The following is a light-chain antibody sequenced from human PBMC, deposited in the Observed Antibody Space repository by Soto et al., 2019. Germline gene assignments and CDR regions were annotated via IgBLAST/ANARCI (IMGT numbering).Light chain of an antibody. CDR3: QKYNSSPRT. J-gene: IGKJ1*01. Sequence: DIQMTQSPSSLSVSVGDKVTTICRASQDFSTCLAWYQQKPGKVPKFLIYAASTLHSGVPSRFSGSGSGTDFTLTISSLQPEDVATYYCQKYNSSPRTFGQGTKVEIK. CDR2: AAS. CDR1: QDFSTC. V-gene: IGKV1-27*01.